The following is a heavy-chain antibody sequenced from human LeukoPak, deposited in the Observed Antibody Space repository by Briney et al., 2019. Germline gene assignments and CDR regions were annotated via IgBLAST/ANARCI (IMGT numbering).Heavy chain of an antibody. J-gene: IGHJ4*02. Sequence: QPGRSLRLSCAASGFTFSSYEMNWVRQAPGKGLEWVSYISSSGSTIYYADSVKGRFTISRDNAKNSLYLQMNSLRAEDTAVYYCARDLPSPRNGDYEVTAVDYWGQGTLVTVSS. CDR3: ARDLPSPRNGDYEVTAVDY. CDR1: GFTFSSYE. V-gene: IGHV3-48*03. D-gene: IGHD4-17*01. CDR2: ISSSGSTI.